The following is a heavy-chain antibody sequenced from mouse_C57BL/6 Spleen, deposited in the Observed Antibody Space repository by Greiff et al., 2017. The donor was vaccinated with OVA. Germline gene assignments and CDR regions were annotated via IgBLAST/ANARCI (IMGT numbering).Heavy chain of an antibody. CDR1: GFTFSDYG. V-gene: IGHV5-17*01. D-gene: IGHD2-4*01. CDR3: AKGRYDYIYAMDY. CDR2: ISSGSSTI. Sequence: EVMLVESGGGLVKPGGSLKLSCAASGFTFSDYGMHWVRQAPEKGLEWVAYISSGSSTIYYADTVKGRFTISRDNAKNTLFLQMTSLRSEDTAMYYCAKGRYDYIYAMDYWGQGTSVTVSS. J-gene: IGHJ4*01.